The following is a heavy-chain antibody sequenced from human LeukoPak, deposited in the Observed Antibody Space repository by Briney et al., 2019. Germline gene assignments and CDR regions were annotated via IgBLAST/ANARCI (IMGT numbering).Heavy chain of an antibody. CDR3: ARASSKQLAGYLPDGFDI. CDR1: GFTFSSYS. V-gene: IGHV3-21*01. J-gene: IGHJ3*02. CDR2: ISSSGTYV. D-gene: IGHD3-9*01. Sequence: GGSLRLSCAASGFTFSSYSMNWVRQAPRKGLEWVSSISSSGTYVYYADSVKGRFTISRDNAKNSLSLQMNSLRADDAAVYYCARASSKQLAGYLPDGFDIWGQGTMVTVSS.